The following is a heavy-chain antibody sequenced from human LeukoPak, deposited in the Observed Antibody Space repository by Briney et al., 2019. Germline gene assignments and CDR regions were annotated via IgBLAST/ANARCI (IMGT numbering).Heavy chain of an antibody. V-gene: IGHV4-34*01. D-gene: IGHD3-3*01. Sequence: SETLSLTCAVYGGSFSGYYWSWIRQPPGKGLEWIEEINHSGSTNYNPSPKSRVTISVDTSKNQFSLKLSSVTAADTAVYYCARRGYDFWSGYPVDYWGQGTLVTVSS. CDR2: INHSGST. CDR1: GGSFSGYY. CDR3: ARRGYDFWSGYPVDY. J-gene: IGHJ4*02.